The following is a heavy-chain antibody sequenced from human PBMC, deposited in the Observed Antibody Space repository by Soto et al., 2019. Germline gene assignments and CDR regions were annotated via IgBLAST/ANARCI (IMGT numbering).Heavy chain of an antibody. CDR2: IKTDGSSP. Sequence: GGSLRLSCVASGFTFNNYWMHWVRQVPGKGLVWVSRIKTDGSSPNYADSVEGRFTISSDNAKNTLYLQMNSLRAEDTAVYYCARDRIAGSGSCDNWGQGTLVTVS. D-gene: IGHD3-10*01. CDR1: GFTFNNYW. J-gene: IGHJ4*02. CDR3: ARDRIAGSGSCDN. V-gene: IGHV3-74*01.